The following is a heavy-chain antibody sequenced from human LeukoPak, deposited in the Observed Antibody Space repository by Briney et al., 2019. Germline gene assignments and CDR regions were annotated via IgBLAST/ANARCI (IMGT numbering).Heavy chain of an antibody. J-gene: IGHJ6*03. CDR3: TTEGWLVPYYYYYMDV. D-gene: IGHD6-19*01. Sequence: PGGSLRLSCAASGFTFSNAWMSWVRQAPGKGLEWVGRIKSKTDGGTTDYAAPVKGRFTISRDDSKNTLYLQMNSLKTEDTAVYYCTTEGWLVPYYYYYMDVWGKGTTVTVSS. V-gene: IGHV3-15*01. CDR1: GFTFSNAW. CDR2: IKSKTDGGTT.